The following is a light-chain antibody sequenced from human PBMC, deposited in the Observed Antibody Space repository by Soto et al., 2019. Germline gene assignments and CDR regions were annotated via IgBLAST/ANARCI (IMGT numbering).Light chain of an antibody. CDR3: QQYTTSSWT. CDR2: GAS. V-gene: IGKV3-20*01. CDR1: HRVSSSS. Sequence: EIVVTQSPGTLSLSPVEIDTLSGRDSHRVSSSSLAWYQQNPGQATRLLIYGASSRATGITDRFSGRGSGTDLTLHISTLEPEDFAVYYCQQYTTSSWTFGPGNRWIS. J-gene: IGKJ1*01.